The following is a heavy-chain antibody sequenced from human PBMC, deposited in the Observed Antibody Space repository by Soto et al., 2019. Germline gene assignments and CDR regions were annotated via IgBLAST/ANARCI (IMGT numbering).Heavy chain of an antibody. CDR2: IYYSGST. CDR1: GGSISSGGYY. J-gene: IGHJ5*02. CDR3: ARGLMAFGP. D-gene: IGHD2-8*01. Sequence: QVQLQESGPGLLKPSQTLSLTCTVSGGSISSGGYYWIWIRQHPAKGLEWIGYIYYSGSTHYNPSLKSRVAMSVDTSKNQFSLKLNSVTAADTAVYYCARGLMAFGPWGQGTLVTVSS. V-gene: IGHV4-31*03.